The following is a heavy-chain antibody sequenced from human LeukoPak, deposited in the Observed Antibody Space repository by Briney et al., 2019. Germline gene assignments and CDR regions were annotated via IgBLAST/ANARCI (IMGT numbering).Heavy chain of an antibody. D-gene: IGHD1-26*01. Sequence: ASMKVSCKASGYTFTGYYMHWVRQAPGQGLEWMGWINPNSGGTNYAQKFQGRVTMTRDTSISTAYMELSRLRSDDTAVYYCARGRLTKRESYRYYFDYWGQGTLVTVSS. CDR1: GYTFTGYY. J-gene: IGHJ4*02. CDR3: ARGRLTKRESYRYYFDY. CDR2: INPNSGGT. V-gene: IGHV1-2*02.